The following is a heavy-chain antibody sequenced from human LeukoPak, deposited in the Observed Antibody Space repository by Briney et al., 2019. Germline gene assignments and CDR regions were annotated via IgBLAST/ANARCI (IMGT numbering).Heavy chain of an antibody. D-gene: IGHD2-2*02. CDR1: GGSFSGYY. CDR3: AKVGGYCSSTSCYRRYYYYYGMDV. CDR2: INHSEST. J-gene: IGHJ6*04. V-gene: IGHV4-34*01. Sequence: SETLSLTCAVYGGSFSGYYWSWIRQPPGKGLEWIGEINHSESTNYNPSLKSRVTISVDTSKNQFSLKLSSVTAADTAVYYCAKVGGYCSSTSCYRRYYYYYGMDVWGKGTTVTVSS.